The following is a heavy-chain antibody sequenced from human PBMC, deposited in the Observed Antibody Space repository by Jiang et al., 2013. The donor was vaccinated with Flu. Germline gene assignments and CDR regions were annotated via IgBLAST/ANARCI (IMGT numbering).Heavy chain of an antibody. CDR1: GFTVSSNY. J-gene: IGHJ4*02. V-gene: IGHV3-53*01. CDR2: IYSGDRT. CDR3: ARGTKLGYSYGLFDY. D-gene: IGHD5-18*01. Sequence: RLSCAASGFTVSSNYLSWVRQAPGKGLEWVSVIYSGDRTYYADSVKGRFTISRDNSKNTLSLQMNSLRAEDTAVYYCARGTKLGYSYGLFDYWGQGTLVTVSS.